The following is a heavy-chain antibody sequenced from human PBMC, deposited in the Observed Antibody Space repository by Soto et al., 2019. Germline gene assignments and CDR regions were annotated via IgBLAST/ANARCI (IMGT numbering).Heavy chain of an antibody. V-gene: IGHV3-74*01. CDR1: AFTFSSYW. CDR3: ATVSFWLVSGYSGSMRKLDPGI. CDR2: INSDGSST. Sequence: GGSLRPSCAAYAFTFSSYWMHWVRQAPGKGLVGVSRINSDGSSTSSADSVKGRFTISRDNAKNTLYLQMNSLSAAYTAVYYYATVSFWLVSGYSGSMRKLDPGIWGQGTMVTVSS. J-gene: IGHJ3*02. D-gene: IGHD5-12*01.